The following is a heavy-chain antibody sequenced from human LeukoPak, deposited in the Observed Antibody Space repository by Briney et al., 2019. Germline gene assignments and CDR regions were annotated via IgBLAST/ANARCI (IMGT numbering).Heavy chain of an antibody. D-gene: IGHD2-15*01. CDR1: GGSISSYY. J-gene: IGHJ4*02. CDR3: ARGGRYCSGGSCPIDY. Sequence: SETLSLTCTVSGGSISSYYWSRIRQPPGKGLEWIGYIYYSGSTNYNPSLKSRVTISVDTSKNQFSLKLSSVTAADTAVYYCARGGRYCSGGSCPIDYWGQGTLVTVSS. V-gene: IGHV4-59*01. CDR2: IYYSGST.